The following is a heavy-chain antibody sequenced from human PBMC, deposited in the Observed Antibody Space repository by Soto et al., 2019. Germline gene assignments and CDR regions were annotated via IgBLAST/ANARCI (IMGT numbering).Heavy chain of an antibody. V-gene: IGHV3-33*01. J-gene: IGHJ4*02. Sequence: GGSLRLSCAASGFTFSSYGMHWVRQAPGKGLEWVAVIWYDGSNKYYADSVKGRFTISRDNSKNTLYLQMNSLRAEDTAVYYCARGVVTPQSPFDYWGQGTLVTVSS. CDR2: IWYDGSNK. CDR1: GFTFSSYG. D-gene: IGHD2-21*02. CDR3: ARGVVTPQSPFDY.